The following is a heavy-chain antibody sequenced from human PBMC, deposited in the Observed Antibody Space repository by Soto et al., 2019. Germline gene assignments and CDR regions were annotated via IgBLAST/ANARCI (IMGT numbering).Heavy chain of an antibody. J-gene: IGHJ5*02. D-gene: IGHD3-22*01. V-gene: IGHV4-59*01. Sequence: ETLSLTCTVSGGCISGRCWGWVRQSPGKGLEWIGYFCYTGSTNYNPSLKSRVTISVDRSKTQCSLKLTSVTAADTAVYYCAKSHYDSSGYYIIDHWGQGTLVTVSS. CDR1: GGCISGRC. CDR3: AKSHYDSSGYYIIDH. CDR2: FCYTGST.